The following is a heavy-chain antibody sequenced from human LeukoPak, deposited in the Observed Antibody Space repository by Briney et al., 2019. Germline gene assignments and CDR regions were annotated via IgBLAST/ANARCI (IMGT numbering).Heavy chain of an antibody. CDR1: GGSFSGYY. V-gene: IGHV4-34*01. Sequence: SETLSLTCAVYGGSFSGYYWSWIRQPPGKGLEWIGEINHSGSTNYNPSLKSRVTISVGTSKNQFSLKLSSVTAADTAVYYCARAPEYYFDYWGQGTLVTVSS. CDR2: INHSGST. J-gene: IGHJ4*02. CDR3: ARAPEYYFDY.